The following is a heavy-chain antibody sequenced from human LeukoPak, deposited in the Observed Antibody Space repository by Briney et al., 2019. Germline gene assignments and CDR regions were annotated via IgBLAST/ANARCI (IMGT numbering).Heavy chain of an antibody. CDR1: GGSISSYY. Sequence: KASETLSLTCTVSGGSISSYYWSWIRQPAGKGLEWIGRIYTSGSTNYNPSLKSRVTMSVDTSKNQFSLKLSSVTAADTAVYYCARGIQLWSSAYNWFDPWGQGTLVTVSS. J-gene: IGHJ5*02. CDR3: ARGIQLWSSAYNWFDP. CDR2: IYTSGST. D-gene: IGHD5-18*01. V-gene: IGHV4-4*07.